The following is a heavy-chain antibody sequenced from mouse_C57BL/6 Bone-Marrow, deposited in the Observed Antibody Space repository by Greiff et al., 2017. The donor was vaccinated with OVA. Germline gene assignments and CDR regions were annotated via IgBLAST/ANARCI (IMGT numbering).Heavy chain of an antibody. CDR1: GYPFTSYT. CDR2: INPSSGYT. J-gene: IGHJ2*01. D-gene: IGHD3-3*01. CDR3: ARSGLLYFDY. Sequence: VQLQQSGAELARPGASVKMSCKASGYPFTSYTMHWVKQRPGQGLEWIGYINPSSGYTKYNQKFKDKATLTADKSSSTAYMQLSSLTSEDSAVYYCARSGLLYFDYWGQGTTLTVSS. V-gene: IGHV1-4*01.